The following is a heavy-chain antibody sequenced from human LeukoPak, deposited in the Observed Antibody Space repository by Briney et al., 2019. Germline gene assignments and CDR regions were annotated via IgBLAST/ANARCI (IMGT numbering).Heavy chain of an antibody. J-gene: IGHJ3*01. CDR2: IYSGDAET. Sequence: GESLKISCKGSGNSLTNYLIGWVRQIPGKGLEWKGIIYSGDAETRYSPSFQGQVTISDDKSSSPTYLQWGSLKASDTARYYCATDPGGLPPPDSFDLWGQGTMVTVSS. D-gene: IGHD3-16*01. V-gene: IGHV5-51*01. CDR3: ATDPGGLPPPDSFDL. CDR1: GNSLTNYL.